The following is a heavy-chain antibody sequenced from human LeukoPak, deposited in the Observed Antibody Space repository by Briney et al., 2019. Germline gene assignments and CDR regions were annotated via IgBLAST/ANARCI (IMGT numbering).Heavy chain of an antibody. CDR2: INSRSSTI. V-gene: IGHV3-48*04. CDR3: ARGVLYSGSYYRYFDY. CDR1: GFTFSTHD. D-gene: IGHD1-26*01. J-gene: IGHJ4*02. Sequence: GSLRLSCAASGFTFSTHDVNWVRQAPGKGLEWVSFINSRSSTIYYADSVKGRITISRDNAKNSLFLQMHSLRAEDTAVYYCARGVLYSGSYYRYFDYWGQGTLVTVSS.